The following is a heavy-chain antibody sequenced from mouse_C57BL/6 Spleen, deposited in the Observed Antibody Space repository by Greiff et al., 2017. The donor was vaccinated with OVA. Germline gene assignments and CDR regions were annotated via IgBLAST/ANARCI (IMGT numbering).Heavy chain of an antibody. V-gene: IGHV2-2*01. D-gene: IGHD4-1*01. CDR2: IWSGGST. Sequence: VKLMESGPGLVQPSQSLSITCTVSGFSLTSYGVHWVRQSPGKGLEWLGVIWSGGSTDYNAAFISRLSISKDNSKSQVFFKMNSLKADDTAIYYCARKPNWDGDWFAYWGQGTLVTVSA. J-gene: IGHJ3*01. CDR1: GFSLTSYG. CDR3: ARKPNWDGDWFAY.